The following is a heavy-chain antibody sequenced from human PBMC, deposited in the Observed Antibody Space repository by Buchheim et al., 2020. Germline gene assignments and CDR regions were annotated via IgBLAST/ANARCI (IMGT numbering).Heavy chain of an antibody. CDR1: GGSFSGYY. CDR3: ARGMTGYYIQGVRNWFDP. J-gene: IGHJ5*02. D-gene: IGHD3-9*01. CDR2: INHSGST. V-gene: IGHV4-34*01. Sequence: QVQLQQWGAGLLQPSETLSLTCAVYGGSFSGYYWSWIRQPPGKGLEWIGEINHSGSTNYHPSLKSRVTISVDTSKNQFSLKLSSVTAADTAVYYCARGMTGYYIQGVRNWFDPWGQGTL.